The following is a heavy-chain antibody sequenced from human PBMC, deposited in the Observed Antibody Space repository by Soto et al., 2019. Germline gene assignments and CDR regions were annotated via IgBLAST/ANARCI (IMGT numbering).Heavy chain of an antibody. V-gene: IGHV4-39*01. CDR1: GGSISSSSYY. CDR3: ASLYNWNYEGDY. J-gene: IGHJ4*02. Sequence: SETLSLTYTVSGGSISSSSYYWGWIRQPPGKGLEWIGSIYYSGSTYYNPSLKSRVTISVDTSKNQFSLKLSSVTAADTAVYYCASLYNWNYEGDYWGQGTLVTVSS. D-gene: IGHD1-7*01. CDR2: IYYSGST.